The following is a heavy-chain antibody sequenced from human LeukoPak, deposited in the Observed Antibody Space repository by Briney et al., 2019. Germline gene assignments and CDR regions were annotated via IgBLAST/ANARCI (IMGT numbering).Heavy chain of an antibody. D-gene: IGHD6-19*01. V-gene: IGHV1-24*01. Sequence: ASVKVSFKVSGYTLTELSMHWVRQAPGKGLEWMGGFDPEDGETIYAQKFQGRVTMTEDTSTDTAYMELSSLRSEDTAVYYCATFPKNSGWPSAFDIWGQGTMVTVSS. CDR1: GYTLTELS. CDR2: FDPEDGET. J-gene: IGHJ3*02. CDR3: ATFPKNSGWPSAFDI.